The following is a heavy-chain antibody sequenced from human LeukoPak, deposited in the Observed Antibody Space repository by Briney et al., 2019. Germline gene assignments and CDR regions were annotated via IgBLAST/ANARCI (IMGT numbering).Heavy chain of an antibody. CDR1: GFTFRIYV. V-gene: IGHV3-23*01. CDR2: ISSSGGST. CDR3: AKDRSGHPPLTGIFGS. Sequence: PGGSLSLFCAASGFTFRIYVMSWVRQARGEWLECVSSISSSGGSTYYADSVKGRFTISRDNSKNTLYLQVQSLRAEDTAVYYCAKDRSGHPPLTGIFGSWGQGTLVTVSS. J-gene: IGHJ5*02. D-gene: IGHD3-9*01.